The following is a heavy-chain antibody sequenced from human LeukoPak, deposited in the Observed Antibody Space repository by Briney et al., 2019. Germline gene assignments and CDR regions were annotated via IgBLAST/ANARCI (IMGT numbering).Heavy chain of an antibody. CDR2: INHSGST. V-gene: IGHV4-34*01. CDR3: ARGDSSKVAGTAD. Sequence: SETLSLTCEVYDGSFSAYYWSRIRQPPGKGLEWIGEINHSGSTNYNPSLKSRVTISVDTSKNQFSLNLRSVTAADTAVYYYARGDSSKVAGTADWGQGTLVTVSS. CDR1: DGSFSAYY. D-gene: IGHD6-19*01. J-gene: IGHJ4*02.